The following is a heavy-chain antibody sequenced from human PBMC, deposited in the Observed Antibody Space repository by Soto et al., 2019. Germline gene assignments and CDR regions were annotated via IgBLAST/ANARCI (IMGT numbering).Heavy chain of an antibody. V-gene: IGHV1-69*02. CDR3: ASPIEGGSFRVSLDI. CDR1: GGTFSSYT. D-gene: IGHD2-15*01. Sequence: QVQLVQSGAEVKKPGSSVKVSCKASGGTFSSYTISWVRQAPGQGLEWMGRIIPILGIANYAQKFQGRVTITADQSTSTAYMELSSLRSEDTAVYYCASPIEGGSFRVSLDIWGQGTMVTVSS. CDR2: IIPILGIA. J-gene: IGHJ3*02.